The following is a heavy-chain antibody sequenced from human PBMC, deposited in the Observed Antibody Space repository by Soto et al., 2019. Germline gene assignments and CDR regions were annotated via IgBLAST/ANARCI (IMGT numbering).Heavy chain of an antibody. Sequence: GGSLRLSCAASGFTFGSYSMNWVRQAPGKGLEWVSSISSSSSYIYYADSVKGRFTISRDNAKNSLYLQMNSLRAEDTAVYYCARDHGIFGVFDYWGQGTLVTVSS. CDR3: ARDHGIFGVFDY. D-gene: IGHD3-3*01. J-gene: IGHJ4*02. CDR1: GFTFGSYS. V-gene: IGHV3-21*01. CDR2: ISSSSSYI.